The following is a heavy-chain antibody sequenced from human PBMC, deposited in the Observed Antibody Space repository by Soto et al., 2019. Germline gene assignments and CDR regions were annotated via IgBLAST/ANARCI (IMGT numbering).Heavy chain of an antibody. J-gene: IGHJ6*03. CDR1: GGSISSSSYY. Sequence: QLQLQESGPGLVKPSETLSLTCTVSGGSISSSSYYWGWIRQPPGKGLEWIGSIYYSGSTYYNPSLKSRVTISVDTTKNQFSLKLSSVTAADTAVYYCASYGDYNYYYYIDVWGKGTTVTVSS. V-gene: IGHV4-39*01. D-gene: IGHD4-17*01. CDR2: IYYSGST. CDR3: ASYGDYNYYYYIDV.